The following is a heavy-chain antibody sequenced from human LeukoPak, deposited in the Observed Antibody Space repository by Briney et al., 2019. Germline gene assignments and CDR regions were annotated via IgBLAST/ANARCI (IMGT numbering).Heavy chain of an antibody. CDR1: GGSISSSSYY. J-gene: IGHJ5*02. V-gene: IGHV4-39*07. CDR2: IYYSGST. Sequence: SETLSLTCTVSGGSISSSSYYWGWIRQPPGKGLEWIGSIYYSGSTYYNPSLKSRVTISVDTSKNQFSLKLSSVTAADTAVYYCARDLAIEYSSSIGWFDPWGQGTLVTVSS. D-gene: IGHD6-6*01. CDR3: ARDLAIEYSSSIGWFDP.